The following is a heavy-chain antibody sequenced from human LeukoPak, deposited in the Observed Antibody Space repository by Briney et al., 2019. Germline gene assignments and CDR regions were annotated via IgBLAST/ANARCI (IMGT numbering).Heavy chain of an antibody. CDR2: INPNSGGT. J-gene: IGHJ4*02. V-gene: IGHV1-2*02. CDR3: ARVRMDDILTGGYSEYYFDY. Sequence: ASVKVSCKASGYTFTGYYMHWVRQAPGQGLEWMGWINPNSGGTNYAQKFQGRVTMTRDTSISTAYMELSRLRSDDTAVYYCARVRMDDILTGGYSEYYFDYWGQGTLVTVSS. CDR1: GYTFTGYY. D-gene: IGHD3-9*01.